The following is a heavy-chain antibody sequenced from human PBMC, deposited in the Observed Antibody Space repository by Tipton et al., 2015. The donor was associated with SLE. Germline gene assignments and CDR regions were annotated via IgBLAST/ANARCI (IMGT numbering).Heavy chain of an antibody. J-gene: IGHJ3*02. CDR1: GYSISSGYY. D-gene: IGHD2-15*01. V-gene: IGHV4-38-2*02. CDR3: AREMNPAMLGYCSGGSCQDAFDI. CDR2: IYHSGST. Sequence: TLSLTCAVSGYSISSGYYWGWIRQPPGKGLEWIGSIYHSGSTYYNPFLKSRVTISVDTSKNQFSLKLSSVTAADTAVYYCAREMNPAMLGYCSGGSCQDAFDIWGQGTMVTVSS.